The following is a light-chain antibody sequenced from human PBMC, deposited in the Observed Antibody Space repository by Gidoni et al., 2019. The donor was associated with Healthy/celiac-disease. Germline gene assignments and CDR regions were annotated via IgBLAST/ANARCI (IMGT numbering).Light chain of an antibody. CDR1: QSVSSSY. Sequence: EIVLTQSPGTLSLSPGERATLSCRASQSVSSSYLAWYQQKPGQAPRLLISGASSRATGNTDRFSGSGSGTDFTLTISRLEPEDFAVYYCQQYGSSPWTFGQGTKVEIK. J-gene: IGKJ1*01. CDR3: QQYGSSPWT. V-gene: IGKV3-20*01. CDR2: GAS.